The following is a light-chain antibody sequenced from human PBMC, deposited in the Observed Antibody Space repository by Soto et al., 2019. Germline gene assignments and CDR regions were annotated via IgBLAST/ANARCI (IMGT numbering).Light chain of an antibody. CDR3: QHYGDSSWT. Sequence: EIVLTQSPGTLSLSPGERATLSCRASQSVRSNCLAWYQHKPGQAPRLLIFGTSNRAPGTSDRFSGSGSGTDFTLTISRLEPEDVAVYYCQHYGDSSWTVGQGTKWIS. CDR2: GTS. V-gene: IGKV3-20*01. J-gene: IGKJ1*01. CDR1: QSVRSNC.